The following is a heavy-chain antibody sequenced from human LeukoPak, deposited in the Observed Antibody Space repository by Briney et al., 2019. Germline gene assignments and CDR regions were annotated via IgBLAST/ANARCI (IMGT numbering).Heavy chain of an antibody. V-gene: IGHV1-69*04. CDR1: GGTFSSYA. D-gene: IGHD6-19*01. J-gene: IGHJ5*02. Sequence: SVKVSCKASGGTFSSYAISWVRQAPGQGLEWMGRIIPIFGIANYAQKYQGRVTITADKSTSTAYMELSSLRSEDTAVYYCASGAAVAGASNWFDPWGQGTLVTVSS. CDR3: ASGAAVAGASNWFDP. CDR2: IIPIFGIA.